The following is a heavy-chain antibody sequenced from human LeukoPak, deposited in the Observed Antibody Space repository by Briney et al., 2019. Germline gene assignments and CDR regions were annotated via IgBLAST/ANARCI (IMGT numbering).Heavy chain of an antibody. CDR3: ARDYQLLYFDY. J-gene: IGHJ4*02. V-gene: IGHV4-39*07. CDR1: GGSISSSSYY. CDR2: IYYSGST. Sequence: SETLSLTCTVSGGSISSSSYYWGWIRQPPGKGLEWIGCIYYSGSTYYNPSLKSRVTISIDTSKNQFSLKLSSVTAADTAVYYCARDYQLLYFDYWGQGTLVTVSS. D-gene: IGHD2-2*02.